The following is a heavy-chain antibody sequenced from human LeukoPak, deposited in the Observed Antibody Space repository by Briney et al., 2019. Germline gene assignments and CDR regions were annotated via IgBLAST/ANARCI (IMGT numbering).Heavy chain of an antibody. V-gene: IGHV1-2*02. CDR2: INPNSGGT. J-gene: IGHJ4*02. CDR3: ARIRKNSYSYSDY. D-gene: IGHD5-18*01. Sequence: ASVKVSCKASGYTFTGYYMHWVRQAPGQGLEWMGWINPNSGGTNYAQKFQGRVTMTRDTSISTAYMELSRLRSDDTAVYYCARIRKNSYSYSDYWGQGTLVTVSS. CDR1: GYTFTGYY.